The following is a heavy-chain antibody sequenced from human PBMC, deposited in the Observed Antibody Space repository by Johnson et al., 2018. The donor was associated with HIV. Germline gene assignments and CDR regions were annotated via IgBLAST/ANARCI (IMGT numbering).Heavy chain of an antibody. D-gene: IGHD3-22*01. V-gene: IGHV3-NL1*01. CDR3: AKDLSDSSGYHDAFDI. Sequence: QVQLVESGGDWVQPGRSLRLSCAASGLMFDDYAMHWVRQAPGKGLEWVSYISSSGSTYYADSVKGRFTISRDNSKNTLYLQMNSLRAEDTAVYYCAKDLSDSSGYHDAFDIWGQGTMVTVSS. J-gene: IGHJ3*02. CDR2: ISSSGST. CDR1: GLMFDDYA.